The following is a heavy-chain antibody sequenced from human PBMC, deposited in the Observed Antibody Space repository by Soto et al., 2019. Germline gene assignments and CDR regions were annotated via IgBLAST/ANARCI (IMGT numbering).Heavy chain of an antibody. J-gene: IGHJ6*02. CDR1: GGTFSSYA. V-gene: IGHV1-69*01. CDR3: ARSDTAMVYYYYYGMDV. CDR2: IIPIFGTA. Sequence: QVQLVQSGAEVKKPGSSVKVSCKASGGTFSSYAISWVRQAPGQGLEWMGGIIPIFGTANYAQKFQGRVTITADESTSTAYMALSSLRSEDTAVYYCARSDTAMVYYYYYGMDVWGQGTTVTVSS. D-gene: IGHD5-18*01.